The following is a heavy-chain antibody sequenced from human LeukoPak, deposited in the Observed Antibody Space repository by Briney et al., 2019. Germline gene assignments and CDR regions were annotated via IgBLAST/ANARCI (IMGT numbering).Heavy chain of an antibody. CDR3: ATHSSGWDN. CDR1: GSFFTSYW. J-gene: IGHJ4*02. V-gene: IGHV5-51*01. Sequence: GASLEISWKGSGSFFTSYWIGWVRQLPGKGLEWVGIIYPGDSDTRYSPSFQGQVTITADKSISTAYLQWSSLKASDTAMYYCATHSSGWDNWGQGTLVTVSS. CDR2: IYPGDSDT. D-gene: IGHD6-19*01.